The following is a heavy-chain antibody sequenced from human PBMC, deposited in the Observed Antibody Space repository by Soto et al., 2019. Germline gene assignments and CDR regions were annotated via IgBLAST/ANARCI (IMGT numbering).Heavy chain of an antibody. J-gene: IGHJ5*02. CDR2: IYYSGST. CDR3: ARDGSYCSGGSCFNWFDP. CDR1: GGSISSGGYY. V-gene: IGHV4-31*03. D-gene: IGHD2-15*01. Sequence: SSETLSLTCTVSGGSISSGGYYWSWIRQHPGKGLEWIGYIYYSGSTYYNPSLKSRVTISVDTSKNQFSLKLSSVTAADTAVYYCARDGSYCSGGSCFNWFDPWGQGTLVTVSS.